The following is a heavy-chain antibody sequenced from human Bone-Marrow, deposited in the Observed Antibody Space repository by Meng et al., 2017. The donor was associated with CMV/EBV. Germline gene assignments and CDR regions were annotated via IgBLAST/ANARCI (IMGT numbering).Heavy chain of an antibody. J-gene: IGHJ6*02. CDR1: GFTFSDYY. V-gene: IGHV3-9*01. Sequence: SLKISCAASGFTFSDYYMSWIRQAPGKGLEWVSGISWNSGSIDYAVSVKGRFTISRDNAKNSLYLQMNSLRAEDTALYYCAKDIGCSSTSCYTRLSYYYYGMDVWGQGTTVTVSS. D-gene: IGHD2-2*02. CDR3: AKDIGCSSTSCYTRLSYYYYGMDV. CDR2: ISWNSGSI.